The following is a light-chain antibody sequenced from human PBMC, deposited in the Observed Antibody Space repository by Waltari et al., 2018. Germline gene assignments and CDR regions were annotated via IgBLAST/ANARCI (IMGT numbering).Light chain of an antibody. J-gene: IGLJ2*01. Sequence: QSVLTQPPSVSGAPGQRVTISCTGSSAHIRAGYDLHWYQQLPGTAPKLLIYTNSNRPSGVPDRFSGSKSGTSASLAITGLQAEDEADYYCQSYDNSLSGIFGGGTKLTVL. CDR2: TNS. CDR3: QSYDNSLSGI. V-gene: IGLV1-40*01. CDR1: SAHIRAGYD.